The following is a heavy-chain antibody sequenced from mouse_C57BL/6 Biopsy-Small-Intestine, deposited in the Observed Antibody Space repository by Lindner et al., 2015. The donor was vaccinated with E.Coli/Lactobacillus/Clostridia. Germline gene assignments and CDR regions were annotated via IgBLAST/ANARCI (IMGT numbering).Heavy chain of an antibody. CDR2: IDPSDNET. Sequence: VQLQESGTEMVRPGTSVKLSCEASGYIFTNYWMHWVKQRPGQGLEWIGKIDPSDNETHYNQKFNDKATLTVDKSSSTAYIQLNSLTSEDSAVYYCARGDGDYEDYALDYWGQGTSVTVSS. D-gene: IGHD2-13*01. V-gene: IGHV1-52*01. CDR3: ARGDGDYEDYALDY. J-gene: IGHJ4*01. CDR1: GYIFTNYW.